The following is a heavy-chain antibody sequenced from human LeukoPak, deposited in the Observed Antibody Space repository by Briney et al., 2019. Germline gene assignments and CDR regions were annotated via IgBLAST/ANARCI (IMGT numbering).Heavy chain of an antibody. J-gene: IGHJ6*02. V-gene: IGHV1-58*01. CDR2: IVVGTGKT. Sequence: PVKVSCKASGFTNSNSSVQWVRQARGQRPEWIGWIVVGTGKTNYAQRLQERVTITRDMSTGTVDMELSSLRSEDTAVYYCAATSIRMVQRIIYYGKDVWGQGTTVTVSS. CDR3: AATSIRMVQRIIYYGKDV. CDR1: GFTNSNSS. D-gene: IGHD3-10*01.